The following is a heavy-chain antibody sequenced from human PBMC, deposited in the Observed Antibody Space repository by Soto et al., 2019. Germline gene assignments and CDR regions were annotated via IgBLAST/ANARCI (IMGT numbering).Heavy chain of an antibody. V-gene: IGHV4-59*08. CDR2: IYYSGST. J-gene: IGHJ3*02. CDR1: GGSISSYY. CDR3: ARLKDIVLDDGAFDI. Sequence: QVQLQESGPGLVKPSETLSLTCTVSGGSISSYYWSWIRQPPGKGLEWIGYIYYSGSTNYNPSLKSRVTIPVDTSKHQFSLKLSSVTAADTAVYYCARLKDIVLDDGAFDIWGQGTMVTVSS. D-gene: IGHD2-15*01.